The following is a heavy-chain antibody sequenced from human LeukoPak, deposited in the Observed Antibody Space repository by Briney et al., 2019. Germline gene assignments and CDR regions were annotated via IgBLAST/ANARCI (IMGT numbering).Heavy chain of an antibody. CDR2: IRGGGGSA. V-gene: IGHV3-23*01. Sequence: GGSLRLSCAASGFTFSSYAMSWVRQAPGKGLEWVSVIRGGGGSAYSADSVKGRFTISRDNSKNTLYLQMNSLRAEDTAVYYCAKHYDGGYGGMDVWGQGTTAAVSS. CDR1: GFTFSSYA. CDR3: AKHYDGGYGGMDV. J-gene: IGHJ6*02. D-gene: IGHD3-22*01.